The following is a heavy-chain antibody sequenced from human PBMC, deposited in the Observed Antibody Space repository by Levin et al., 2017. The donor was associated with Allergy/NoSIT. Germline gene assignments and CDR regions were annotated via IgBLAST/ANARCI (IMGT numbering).Heavy chain of an antibody. Sequence: SETLSLTCAVYGGSFSGYYWSWIRQPPGKGLEWIGEINHSGSTNYNPSLKSRVTISVDTSKNQFSLKLSSVTAADTAVYYCADGSGSYGYAFDIWGQGTMVTVSS. CDR1: GGSFSGYY. V-gene: IGHV4-34*01. CDR2: INHSGST. D-gene: IGHD3-10*01. J-gene: IGHJ3*02. CDR3: ADGSGSYGYAFDI.